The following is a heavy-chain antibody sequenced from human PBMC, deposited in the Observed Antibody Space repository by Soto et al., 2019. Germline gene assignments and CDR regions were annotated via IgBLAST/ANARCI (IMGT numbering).Heavy chain of an antibody. Sequence: GGSLRLSCAASGFTFDDYAMHWVRQAPGKGLEWVSLISWDGGRKYYADSVKGRFTISRDNSKNSLYLQMNSLRAEDTALYYCARHLWKETGYYYGMDVWGQGTTITVYS. CDR2: ISWDGGRK. CDR3: ARHLWKETGYYYGMDV. V-gene: IGHV3-43D*04. D-gene: IGHD1-1*01. J-gene: IGHJ6*02. CDR1: GFTFDDYA.